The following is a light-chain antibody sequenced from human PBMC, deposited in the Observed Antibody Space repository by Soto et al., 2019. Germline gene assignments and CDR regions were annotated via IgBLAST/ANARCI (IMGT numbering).Light chain of an antibody. CDR1: SSNIGTNT. Sequence: QSVLTQPPSASGTPGQRVTISCSGSSSNIGTNTVNWYQHLPGTAPKLLIYSNNQRPSGVPDRFSGSKSATSASLAISGVQSEDEADYYCASWDDSLNGPVFGGGTKVTVL. CDR3: ASWDDSLNGPV. CDR2: SNN. V-gene: IGLV1-44*01. J-gene: IGLJ2*01.